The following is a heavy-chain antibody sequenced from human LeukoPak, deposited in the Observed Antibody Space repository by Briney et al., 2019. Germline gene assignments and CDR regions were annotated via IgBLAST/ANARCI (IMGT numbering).Heavy chain of an antibody. Sequence: PGGSLRLSCAASGFTFSSYSMNWVRQAPGKGLEWISSISSSSSSYIYYADSVKGRFTISRDNAKNSLYLQMNSLRAGDTAVYYCAREIPSNYYGSGEPIVWGQGTLVTVSS. CDR3: AREIPSNYYGSGEPIV. J-gene: IGHJ4*02. D-gene: IGHD3-10*01. V-gene: IGHV3-21*01. CDR2: ISSSSSSYI. CDR1: GFTFSSYS.